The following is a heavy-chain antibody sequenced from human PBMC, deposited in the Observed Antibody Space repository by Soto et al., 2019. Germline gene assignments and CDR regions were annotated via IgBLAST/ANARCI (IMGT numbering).Heavy chain of an antibody. V-gene: IGHV3-33*01. CDR1: GSIFIGYG. Sequence: QVQLEQSGGGVVQPGGSLRLSCVVPGSIFIGYGMHWVRQAPGKGLEWVAVIWHDGSEMYYADSVKGRFTISRDNSKNTRYLQMNSLRAEDTAFDYCSRDGIGGTACRGFLDYGGQGTLVTVSS. J-gene: IGHJ4*02. CDR3: SRDGIGGTACRGFLDY. D-gene: IGHD1-7*01. CDR2: IWHDGSEM.